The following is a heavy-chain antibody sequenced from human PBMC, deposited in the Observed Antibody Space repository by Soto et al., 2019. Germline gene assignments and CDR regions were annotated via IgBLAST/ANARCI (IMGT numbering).Heavy chain of an antibody. CDR3: ASEPSGPFDY. Sequence: EVQLVESGGGLVQPGGSLRLSCAASGFTFSSNEMNWFRQPPGKGLEWVSYISSSGRTTNHAESVRGRFTISRDNAKNSLYLQLNSLRAEDTAVYYCASEPSGPFDYWGQGTLVTVSS. D-gene: IGHD6-19*01. J-gene: IGHJ4*02. V-gene: IGHV3-48*03. CDR2: ISSSGRTT. CDR1: GFTFSSNE.